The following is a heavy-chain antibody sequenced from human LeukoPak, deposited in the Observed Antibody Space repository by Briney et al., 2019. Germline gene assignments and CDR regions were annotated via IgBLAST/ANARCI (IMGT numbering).Heavy chain of an antibody. Sequence: GGSLRLSCAASGFTFSSYSMNWVRQAPGKGLEWVSSISSSSSYIYYADSVKGRFTISRDNSKNTLYLQMNSLRAEDTAVYYCAKMSYYYDSSGYYIQAHYFDYWGQGTLVTVSS. D-gene: IGHD3-22*01. J-gene: IGHJ4*02. V-gene: IGHV3-21*04. CDR2: ISSSSSYI. CDR1: GFTFSSYS. CDR3: AKMSYYYDSSGYYIQAHYFDY.